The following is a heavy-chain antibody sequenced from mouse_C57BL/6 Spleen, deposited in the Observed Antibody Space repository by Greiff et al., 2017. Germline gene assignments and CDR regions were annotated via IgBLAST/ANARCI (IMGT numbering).Heavy chain of an antibody. V-gene: IGHV1-58*01. Sequence: EVQLQQSGAELVRPGSSVKMSCKTSGYTFTSYGINWVKQRPGQGLEWIGYIFIGNGCTEYNEKFKGKATLTSDTSSSTAYMQLSSLTSEYAAIHLCARLSTTVPDGDYWGQGTTLTVSS. CDR2: IFIGNGCT. CDR3: ARLSTTVPDGDY. CDR1: GYTFTSYG. J-gene: IGHJ2*01. D-gene: IGHD1-1*01.